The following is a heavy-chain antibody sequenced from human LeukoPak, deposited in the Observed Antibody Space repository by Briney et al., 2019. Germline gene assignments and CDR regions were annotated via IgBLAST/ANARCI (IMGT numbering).Heavy chain of an antibody. Sequence: SETLSLTCTVSGGSISSYYWSWIRQPPGKGLEWIGYIYYSGSTNYNPSLKSRVTISVDTSKNQFSLKLSSVTAADTAVYYCARARLHRYFDYWGQGTLVTASS. CDR1: GGSISSYY. D-gene: IGHD3-16*01. CDR3: ARARLHRYFDY. V-gene: IGHV4-59*01. CDR2: IYYSGST. J-gene: IGHJ4*02.